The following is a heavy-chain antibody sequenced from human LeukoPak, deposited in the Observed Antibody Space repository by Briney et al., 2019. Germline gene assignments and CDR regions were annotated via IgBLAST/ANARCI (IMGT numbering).Heavy chain of an antibody. J-gene: IGHJ4*02. V-gene: IGHV3-53*01. Sequence: GGSLRLSCAASGFTVSSNYMSWVRQAPGKGLEWVSVIYSGGSTFYADSVKGRFSISRDNSKNTLYPQMNSLRAEDTAVYYCASARGSNYCSLGDWGQGTLVTVSS. D-gene: IGHD5-18*01. CDR3: ASARGSNYCSLGD. CDR2: IYSGGST. CDR1: GFTVSSNY.